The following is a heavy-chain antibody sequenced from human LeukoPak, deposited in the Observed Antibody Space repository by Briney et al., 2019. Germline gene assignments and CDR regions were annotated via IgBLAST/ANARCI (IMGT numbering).Heavy chain of an antibody. CDR3: ASFYDNSGRDY. Sequence: GGSLTLSCAASRFTFSTYEMNWVRQAPGEGLEWVSYIATSASNIYYADSVKGRSTISSDNAKNSLYLQMNILRADHTTGYYCASFYDNSGRDYWGQGTLVTVSS. CDR2: IATSASNI. J-gene: IGHJ4*01. D-gene: IGHD3-22*01. CDR1: RFTFSTYE. V-gene: IGHV3-48*03.